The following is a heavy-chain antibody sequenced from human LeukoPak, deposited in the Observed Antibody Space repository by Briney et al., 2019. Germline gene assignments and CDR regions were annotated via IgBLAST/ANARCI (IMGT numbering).Heavy chain of an antibody. Sequence: GGSLRLSCAASGVTFSSHAMTWVRQAPGKGLHWASAINDDGGGTYYADSVKGRFTVSRDNSKNTLFLQMNSLRAEDTAMYYCAKGSSGTASNPVDYWGQGTLVTVSS. D-gene: IGHD1-7*01. CDR2: INDDGGGT. CDR3: AKGSSGTASNPVDY. V-gene: IGHV3-23*01. CDR1: GVTFSSHA. J-gene: IGHJ4*02.